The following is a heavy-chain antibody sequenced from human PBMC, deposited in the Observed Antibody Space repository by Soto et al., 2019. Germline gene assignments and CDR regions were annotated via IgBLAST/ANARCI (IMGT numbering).Heavy chain of an antibody. V-gene: IGHV3-23*01. CDR1: GFNFSSYA. CDR3: AKVRGEWLRPYYYYGMDV. J-gene: IGHJ6*04. D-gene: IGHD5-12*01. CDR2: ISVSGGST. Sequence: GGSLRLSCAASGFNFSSYAMSWVRQAPGKGLEWVSAISVSGGSTYYADSVKGRCTISRDNSKNTMYLPLNSLIAEDAAVYYCAKVRGEWLRPYYYYGMDVWGKGTTVTVSS.